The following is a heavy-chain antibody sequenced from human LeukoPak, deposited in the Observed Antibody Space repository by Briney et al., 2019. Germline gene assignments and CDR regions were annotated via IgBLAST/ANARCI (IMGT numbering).Heavy chain of an antibody. Sequence: GESLKISCKGSGYSFTSYWIGWVRQVPGKGLECMGIIYPGDSDTRYSPSFQGQVTISADKSISTAYLQWSSLKASDTAMYYCARSSIAARLLPDYWGQGTLVTVSS. CDR2: IYPGDSDT. CDR1: GYSFTSYW. V-gene: IGHV5-51*01. D-gene: IGHD6-6*01. J-gene: IGHJ4*02. CDR3: ARSSIAARLLPDY.